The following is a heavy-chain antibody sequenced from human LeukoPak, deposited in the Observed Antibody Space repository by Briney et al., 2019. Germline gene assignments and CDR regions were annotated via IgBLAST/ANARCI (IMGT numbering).Heavy chain of an antibody. CDR1: GFTFSGSA. CDR2: IRSKANSYAT. D-gene: IGHD1-26*01. CDR3: TRREFGSSLSPDFDY. V-gene: IGHV3-73*01. Sequence: GGSLRLSCAASGFTFSGSAMHWVRQASGKGLEWVGRIRSKANSYATAYAASVKGRFTISRDDSKDTAYLQMNSLKTEDTAVYYCTRREFGSSLSPDFDYWGQGTLVTVSS. J-gene: IGHJ4*02.